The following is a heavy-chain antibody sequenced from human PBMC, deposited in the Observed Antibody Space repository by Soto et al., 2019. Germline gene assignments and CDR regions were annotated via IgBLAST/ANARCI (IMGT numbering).Heavy chain of an antibody. J-gene: IGHJ4*02. CDR2: ISYDGSNK. Sequence: QVQLVESGGGVVQPGRSLRLSCAASGFTFSSYGMHWVRQAPGKGLEWVAVISYDGSNKYYADSVKGRFTISRDNSKNALYLQMNSLRAEDTAVYYGVKDASMVRGVFDYWGQGTLVTVSS. D-gene: IGHD3-10*01. CDR3: VKDASMVRGVFDY. V-gene: IGHV3-30*18. CDR1: GFTFSSYG.